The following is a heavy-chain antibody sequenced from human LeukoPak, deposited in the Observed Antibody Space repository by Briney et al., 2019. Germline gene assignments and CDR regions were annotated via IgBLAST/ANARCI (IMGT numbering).Heavy chain of an antibody. V-gene: IGHV4-61*01. D-gene: IGHD3-9*01. CDR2: VSHSGNT. Sequence: SETLSLTCTVSGGSVISGSYYWSWIRQPPGKELEWIGYVSHSGNTNYNPSLKGRVTISKDTSKNQFSLKLSSVTAADTAVYYCVREHDWGDFDFWGQGTLVTVSS. CDR1: GGSVISGSYY. J-gene: IGHJ4*02. CDR3: VREHDWGDFDF.